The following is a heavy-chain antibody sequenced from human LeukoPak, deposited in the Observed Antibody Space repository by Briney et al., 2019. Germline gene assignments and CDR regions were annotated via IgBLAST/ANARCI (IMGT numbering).Heavy chain of an antibody. CDR1: GGSVSSYY. J-gene: IGHJ6*03. D-gene: IGHD3-10*01. CDR3: ARGYYGSGSHCCHMDV. Sequence: PSETLSLTCTVSGGSVSSYYWSWIRQPPGKGLEGIGEINHSGSTNYNSSLKSRVTISVDTSKNQFSLKLSSVTAADTAVYYCARGYYGSGSHCCHMDVWGKGTTITVS. V-gene: IGHV4-34*01. CDR2: INHSGST.